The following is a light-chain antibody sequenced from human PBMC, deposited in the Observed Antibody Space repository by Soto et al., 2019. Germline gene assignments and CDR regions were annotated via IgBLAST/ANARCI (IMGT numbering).Light chain of an antibody. CDR3: QQSYTSYT. V-gene: IGKV1-39*01. CDR2: TAS. CDR1: QSISNY. J-gene: IGKJ2*01. Sequence: DIQMTQSPSSLSASVGDRVTITCRASQSISNYLNWYQQKPGKAPKLLIYTASTLHSGVTSRFSGSGAGTEFTISISSLQPEDFATYFCQQSYTSYTLGQGTQLEIK.